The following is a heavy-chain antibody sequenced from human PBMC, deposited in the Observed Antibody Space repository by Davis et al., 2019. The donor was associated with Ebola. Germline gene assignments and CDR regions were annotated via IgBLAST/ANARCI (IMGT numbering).Heavy chain of an antibody. CDR1: GFTFSNYG. Sequence: GESLKISCVASGFTFSNYGMHWVRQVPGKGLVCVSRISSDARSTTYADSVKGQFTISRDNAKNTLYLQMNSLRDEDTAVYYCARGGIRTTGEAYWGQGTLVTVSS. CDR3: ARGGIRTTGEAY. CDR2: ISSDARST. D-gene: IGHD4-17*01. V-gene: IGHV3-74*01. J-gene: IGHJ4*02.